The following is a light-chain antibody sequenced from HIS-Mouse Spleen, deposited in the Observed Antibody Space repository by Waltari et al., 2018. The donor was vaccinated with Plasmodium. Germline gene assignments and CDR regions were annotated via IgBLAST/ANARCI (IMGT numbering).Light chain of an antibody. CDR2: RNN. CDR1: SSNIGSYY. Sequence: QSVLTQPPSASGTPGQRVTISCSGSSSNIGSYYVYWYQQLPGTAPKLPIHRNNLRRPGGPDRLSGSKSGTSASLAISGLRSEDEADYYCAAWDDSLSGRVFGGGTKLTVL. V-gene: IGLV1-47*01. CDR3: AAWDDSLSGRV. J-gene: IGLJ3*02.